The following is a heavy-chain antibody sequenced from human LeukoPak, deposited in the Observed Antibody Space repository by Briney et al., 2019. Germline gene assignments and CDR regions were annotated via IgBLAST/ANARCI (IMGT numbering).Heavy chain of an antibody. D-gene: IGHD6-19*01. Sequence: ASVKVSCKASGYTFTGYYMHWVRQAPGQGLEWMGWINPNSGGTNYAQKLQGRVTMTRDTSISTAYMELSRLRSDDTAVYYCARVNIAVAGTEGNIDYWGQGTLVTVSS. V-gene: IGHV1-2*02. CDR3: ARVNIAVAGTEGNIDY. CDR1: GYTFTGYY. J-gene: IGHJ4*02. CDR2: INPNSGGT.